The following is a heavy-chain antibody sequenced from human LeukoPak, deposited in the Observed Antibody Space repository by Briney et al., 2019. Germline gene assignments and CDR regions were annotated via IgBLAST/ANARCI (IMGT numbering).Heavy chain of an antibody. D-gene: IGHD3-10*01. CDR2: LSGSADKT. Sequence: GGSLRLSCTASGFTFSNYAMTWIRQAPGKGLEWVASLSGSADKTYHADFVKGRFSISRDNSKNTLYLQMNSLRAEDTAVYYCARLNTIITMVRGALDYWGQGILVTVSS. CDR3: ARLNTIITMVRGALDY. V-gene: IGHV3-23*01. J-gene: IGHJ4*02. CDR1: GFTFSNYA.